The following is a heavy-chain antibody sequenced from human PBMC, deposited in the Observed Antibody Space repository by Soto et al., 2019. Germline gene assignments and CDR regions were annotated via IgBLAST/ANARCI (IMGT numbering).Heavy chain of an antibody. CDR2: IYTTGSI. J-gene: IGHJ5*02. V-gene: IGHV4-4*07. CDR3: VRGRLNWFDP. CDR1: GDSTAIYY. Sequence: QVQLLESGPGLVKPSETLSLTCNVSGDSTAIYYWSWIRQSAGKGLEWIGRIYTTGSINYNPSLRSRVTMSRDSSKNQLFLSLTSVTAADTAVYYCVRGRLNWFDPWGQGVLVTVSS.